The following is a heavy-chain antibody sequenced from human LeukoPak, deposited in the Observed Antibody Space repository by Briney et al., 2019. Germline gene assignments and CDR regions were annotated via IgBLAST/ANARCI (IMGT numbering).Heavy chain of an antibody. V-gene: IGHV3-23*01. CDR3: AKHPPMTTTNYYYYMDV. J-gene: IGHJ6*03. D-gene: IGHD4-17*01. CDR1: GFTFSSYA. CDR2: ISGSGGST. Sequence: GRSLRLSCAASGFTFSSYAMSWVRQAPGKGLEWVSAISGSGGSTYYADSVKGRFTISRDNSKNTLYLQMNSLRAEDTAVYYCAKHPPMTTTNYYYYMDVWGKGTTVTVSS.